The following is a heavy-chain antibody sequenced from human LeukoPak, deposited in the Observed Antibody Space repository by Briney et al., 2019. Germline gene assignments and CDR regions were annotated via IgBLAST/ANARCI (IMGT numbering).Heavy chain of an antibody. Sequence: SETLSLTCTVSGGSIGSYYWSWIRQPPGKGLEWIGYIYYSGSTNYNPSLKSRVTISVDTSKNQFSLKLSSVTAADTAVYYCARHGSGSYYPDWGQGTLATVSS. V-gene: IGHV4-59*08. J-gene: IGHJ4*02. D-gene: IGHD3-10*01. CDR3: ARHGSGSYYPD. CDR1: GGSIGSYY. CDR2: IYYSGST.